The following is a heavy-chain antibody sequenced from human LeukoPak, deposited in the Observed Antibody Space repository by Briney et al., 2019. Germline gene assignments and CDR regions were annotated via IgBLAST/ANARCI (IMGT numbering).Heavy chain of an antibody. V-gene: IGHV1-69*05. D-gene: IGHD3-16*02. Sequence: SVKVSCKASGGTFNSYAINWVRQAPGQGLEWMGRIIPIFGTTNYARNFQGRVTITTVKSTSTAYMELSSLRSEDTAVYYCARAGLYDYVWGSYRQKWFDPWGQGTLVTVSS. J-gene: IGHJ5*02. CDR3: ARAGLYDYVWGSYRQKWFDP. CDR1: GGTFNSYA. CDR2: IIPIFGTT.